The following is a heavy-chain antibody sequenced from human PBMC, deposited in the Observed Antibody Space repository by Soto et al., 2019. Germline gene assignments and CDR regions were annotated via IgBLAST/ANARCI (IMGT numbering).Heavy chain of an antibody. J-gene: IGHJ3*02. CDR2: INPSGGST. D-gene: IGHD3-22*01. CDR3: ARDLPPILTDSSGTLVFDM. CDR1: GYTFTSYY. Sequence: ASVKVSCKASGYTFTSYYMHWVRQAPGQGLEWMGIINPSGGSTSYAQKFQGRVTMTRDTSTSTVYMELSSLRSEDTAVYYCARDLPPILTDSSGTLVFDMGGKGKMATV. V-gene: IGHV1-46*01.